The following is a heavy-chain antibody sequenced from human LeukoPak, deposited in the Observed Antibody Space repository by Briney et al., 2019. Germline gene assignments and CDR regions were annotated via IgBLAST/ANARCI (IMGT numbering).Heavy chain of an antibody. CDR2: ISGNGDTT. CDR3: ARGLGYCSRTSCYPDY. J-gene: IGHJ4*02. CDR1: GFSFNIYA. V-gene: IGHV3-64*01. D-gene: IGHD2-2*01. Sequence: PGGSLRLSCAASGFSFNIYAVFWVRQAPGKGLEYVSAISGNGDTTYYANSVKGRFTISRDNSKSTLYLQMGSLRAEDMAVYYCARGLGYCSRTSCYPDYWGQGTLVTVSS.